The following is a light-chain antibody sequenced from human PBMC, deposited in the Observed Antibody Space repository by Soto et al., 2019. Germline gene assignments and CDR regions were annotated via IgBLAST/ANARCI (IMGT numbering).Light chain of an antibody. CDR1: QNIYSN. CDR2: RAS. CDR3: LQYHNLWA. V-gene: IGKV3-15*01. J-gene: IGKJ1*01. Sequence: IVMTQSPATLSVSPGERATLSCRASQNIYSNVAWYQQRPGQAPRLLIYRASTRSTGIPAMFSGSGSGTEFTLTISSLQSEDFTVYSCLQYHNLWAFGQGTKVEIK.